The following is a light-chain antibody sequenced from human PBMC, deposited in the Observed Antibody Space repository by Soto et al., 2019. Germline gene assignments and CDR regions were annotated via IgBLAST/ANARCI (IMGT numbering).Light chain of an antibody. Sequence: QSALTQPRSVSRSPGQSVTISCTGTSSDVGGYNYVSWYQQHPGKAPKLMIYDVSKRPSGVPDRFSGSKSGNTASLTISGLQAEDEADYYCCSYAGSYPWGFGTGTKLTVL. CDR1: SSDVGGYNY. CDR3: CSYAGSYPWG. J-gene: IGLJ1*01. V-gene: IGLV2-11*01. CDR2: DVS.